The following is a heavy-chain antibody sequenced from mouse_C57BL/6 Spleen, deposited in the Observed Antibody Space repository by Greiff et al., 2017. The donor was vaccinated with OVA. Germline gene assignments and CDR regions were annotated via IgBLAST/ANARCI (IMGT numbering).Heavy chain of an antibody. J-gene: IGHJ1*03. V-gene: IGHV3-6*01. D-gene: IGHD1-1*01. CDR3: ASFYYGSSYVWYFDV. Sequence: VQLKESGPGLVKPSQSLSLTCSVTGYSITSGYYWNWIRQFPGNKLEWMGYISYDGSNNYNPSLKNRISITRDTSKNQFFLKLNSVTTEDTATYYCASFYYGSSYVWYFDVWGTGTTVTVSS. CDR1: GYSITSGYY. CDR2: ISYDGSN.